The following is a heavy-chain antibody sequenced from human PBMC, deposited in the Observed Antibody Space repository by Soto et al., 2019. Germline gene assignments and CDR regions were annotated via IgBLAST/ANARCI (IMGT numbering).Heavy chain of an antibody. CDR1: GFTFSSYW. V-gene: IGHV3-7*01. J-gene: IGHJ5*02. D-gene: IGHD2-2*02. CDR2: IKQDGSEK. Sequence: QTGGSLRLSCAASGFTFSSYWMSWVRQAPGKGLEWVANIKQDGSEKYYVDSVKGRFTISRDNATNSLYLQMNSLRAEDTAVYYCARDLTIVVVPAAINWFDPWGQGTLVTVSS. CDR3: ARDLTIVVVPAAINWFDP.